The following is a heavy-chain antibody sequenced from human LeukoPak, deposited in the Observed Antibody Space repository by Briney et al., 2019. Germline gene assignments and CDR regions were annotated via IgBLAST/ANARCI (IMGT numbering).Heavy chain of an antibody. V-gene: IGHV4-59*08. CDR1: GDSISSYY. CDR3: ARQKASGGSYYFDY. Sequence: SETLSLTCTVSGDSISSYYWSWIRQPPGKGLESIGYIYYSGSTNYNPSLKSRVTMSVDTSKNQLSLKLSSVTAADTAVYYCARQKASGGSYYFDYWGQGTLVTVSS. D-gene: IGHD2-21*01. J-gene: IGHJ4*02. CDR2: IYYSGST.